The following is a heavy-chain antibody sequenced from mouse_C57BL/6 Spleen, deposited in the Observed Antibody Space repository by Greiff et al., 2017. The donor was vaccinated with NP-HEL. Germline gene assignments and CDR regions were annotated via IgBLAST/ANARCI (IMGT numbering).Heavy chain of an antibody. CDR2: IYPRSGNT. J-gene: IGHJ1*03. CDR1: GYTFTSYG. Sequence: QVQLQQSGAELARPGASVKLSCKASGYTFTSYGISWVKQRTGQGLEWIGEIYPRSGNTYYNEKFKGKATLTADKSSSTAYMELRSLTSEDSAVYFCARKDPDWYFDVWGTGTTVTVSS. CDR3: ARKDPDWYFDV. V-gene: IGHV1-81*01.